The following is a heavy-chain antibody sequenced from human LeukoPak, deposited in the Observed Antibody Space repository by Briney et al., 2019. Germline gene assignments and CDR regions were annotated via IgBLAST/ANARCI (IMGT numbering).Heavy chain of an antibody. CDR1: GFTFSSYG. D-gene: IGHD3-3*01. V-gene: IGHV3-33*01. J-gene: IGHJ4*02. CDR2: IWYDGSNK. CDR3: AVGWDGVRSFAY. Sequence: PGGSLRLSCAASGFTFSSYGMHWVRQAPGKGLEWVAVIWYDGSNKYYADSVKGRFTISRDNSKNTLYLQMNSLRAEDTAVYYCAVGWDGVRSFAYWGQGTLVSVSS.